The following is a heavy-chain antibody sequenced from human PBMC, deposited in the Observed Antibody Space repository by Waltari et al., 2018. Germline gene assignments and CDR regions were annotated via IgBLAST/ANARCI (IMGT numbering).Heavy chain of an antibody. V-gene: IGHV1-46*01. Sequence: QVQLVQSGAEVKKPGASVKISCKTSEYTFTSSYINWGRQAPGQGLEWMGIINPSGGSTIYAQKFQGRVTMTRDTSTSTVYMELSSLRSDDTAVYYCALDTGALWMDVWGQGTTVTVSS. D-gene: IGHD2-21*01. CDR3: ALDTGALWMDV. CDR1: EYTFTSSY. J-gene: IGHJ6*02. CDR2: INPSGGST.